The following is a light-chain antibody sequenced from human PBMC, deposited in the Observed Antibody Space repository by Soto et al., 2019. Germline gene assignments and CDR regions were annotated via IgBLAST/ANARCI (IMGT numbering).Light chain of an antibody. CDR2: AAS. V-gene: IGKV1-39*01. CDR1: QSISSY. CDR3: QQSYSTPQT. Sequence: DIQMIQSPSSLSASVGDRVTITCRASQSISSYLNWYQHKPGRAPKVLIYAASSLEGGVPSRFSGSGSGTDFTLTISSLQPEDFATYYCQQSYSTPQTFGQGTKLEIK. J-gene: IGKJ2*01.